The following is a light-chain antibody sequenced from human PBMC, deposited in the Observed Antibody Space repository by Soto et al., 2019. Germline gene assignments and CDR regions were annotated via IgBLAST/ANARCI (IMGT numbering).Light chain of an antibody. CDR2: VNSEGSH. CDR1: SGHSNYT. J-gene: IGLJ2*01. Sequence: QLVLTQSPSASASLGASVKLTCTLSSGHSNYTIAWHQQQPGKGPRYLMKVNSEGSHSKGDGIPDRFSGSSSGTERYLTISSLQSEDEADYYCQTWGTGIHVLFGGGTQLTVL. V-gene: IGLV4-69*01. CDR3: QTWGTGIHVL.